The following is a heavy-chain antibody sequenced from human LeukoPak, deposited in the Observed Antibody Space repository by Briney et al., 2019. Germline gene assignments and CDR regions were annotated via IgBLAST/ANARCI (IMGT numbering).Heavy chain of an antibody. V-gene: IGHV1-8*01. CDR1: GYTFTSYD. Sequence: ASLKVSSKPSGYTFTSYDINCVRHATGQRHEWMGWMNPNSGNTGYAQKLQGRVTMTRNTSISTAYMELSSLRSENTAVYYCARDLYGMDVWGQGTTVTVSS. CDR3: ARDLYGMDV. CDR2: MNPNSGNT. J-gene: IGHJ6*02.